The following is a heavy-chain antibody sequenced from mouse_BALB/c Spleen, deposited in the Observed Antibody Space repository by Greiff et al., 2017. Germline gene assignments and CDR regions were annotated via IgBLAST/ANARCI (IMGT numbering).Heavy chain of an antibody. Sequence: EVHLVESGGGLVQPGGSLRLSCATSGFTFTDYYMSWVRQPPGKALEWLGFIRNKANGYTTEYSASVKGRFTISRDNSQSILYLQMNTLRAEDSATYYCARPYGNHYAMDYWGQGTSVTVSS. CDR1: GFTFTDYY. CDR3: ARPYGNHYAMDY. D-gene: IGHD2-1*01. J-gene: IGHJ4*01. V-gene: IGHV7-3*02. CDR2: IRNKANGYTT.